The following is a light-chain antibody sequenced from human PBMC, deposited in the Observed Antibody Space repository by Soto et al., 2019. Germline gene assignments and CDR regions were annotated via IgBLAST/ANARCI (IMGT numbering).Light chain of an antibody. CDR1: QRISTN. Sequence: EIVMTQSPATLSVYPGEIVTLFCRASQRISTNLAWYQKKPGQAPRLLIHGASTRATGIPARFSGSGSGTDFTLTVSSLQSEDFAVYYCQQYHNWPPWTFGQGTKVDIK. V-gene: IGKV3-15*01. CDR2: GAS. J-gene: IGKJ1*01. CDR3: QQYHNWPPWT.